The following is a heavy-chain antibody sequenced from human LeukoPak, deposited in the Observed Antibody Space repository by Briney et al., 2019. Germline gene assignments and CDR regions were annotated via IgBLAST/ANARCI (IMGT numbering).Heavy chain of an antibody. Sequence: GGSLRLSCAASGFTFSSYNMNWVRQAPGKGLEWVSYISSSSSTIYYADSVKGRFTISRDNAKNSLYLQMNSLRAEDTAVYYCARDSLYGGDDYWGQGTLVTVSS. J-gene: IGHJ4*02. V-gene: IGHV3-48*04. CDR3: ARDSLYGGDDY. D-gene: IGHD2-21*02. CDR2: ISSSSSTI. CDR1: GFTFSSYN.